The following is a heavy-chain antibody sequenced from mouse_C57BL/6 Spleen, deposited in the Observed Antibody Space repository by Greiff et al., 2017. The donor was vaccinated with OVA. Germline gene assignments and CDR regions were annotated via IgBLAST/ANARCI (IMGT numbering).Heavy chain of an antibody. J-gene: IGHJ4*01. D-gene: IGHD1-3*01. CDR1: GYTFTSYG. CDR3: AINSPYAMDY. V-gene: IGHV1-81*01. CDR2: IYPRSGNT. Sequence: QVQLKQSGAELARPGASVKLSCKASGYTFTSYGISWVKQRTGQGLEWIGEIYPRSGNTYYNEKFKGKATLTADKSSSTAYMELRSLTSEDSAVYFCAINSPYAMDYWGQGTSVTVSS.